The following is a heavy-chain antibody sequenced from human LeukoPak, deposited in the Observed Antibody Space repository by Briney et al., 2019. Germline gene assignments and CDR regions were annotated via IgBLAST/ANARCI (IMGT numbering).Heavy chain of an antibody. CDR3: ARIRGSYSSY. Sequence: SETLSLTCAVFGGSFSGYYWHWIRQPPGNGLEWIGEINHSGSTNYNPSLKSRVTISVDTSKNQFSLSLSSVTAADTAVYYCARIRGSYSSYWGQGTLVTVSS. V-gene: IGHV4-34*01. J-gene: IGHJ4*02. D-gene: IGHD1-26*01. CDR2: INHSGST. CDR1: GGSFSGYY.